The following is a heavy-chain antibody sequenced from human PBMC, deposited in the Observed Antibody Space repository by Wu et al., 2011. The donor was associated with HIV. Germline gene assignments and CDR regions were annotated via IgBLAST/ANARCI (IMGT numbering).Heavy chain of an antibody. CDR3: AGGRELGCFDY. Sequence: QVQLVQSGAEVKKPGASVKVSRKASGYSFTDYYILWVRQAPGQGLEWMGWINPYSGGTSYAQKFQGRVTMTRDTSIRTAYMELSRLRSDDTAVYFCAGGRELGCFDYWGQGTLVTVSS. V-gene: IGHV1-2*02. D-gene: IGHD7-27*01. CDR1: GYSFTDYY. CDR2: INPYSGGT. J-gene: IGHJ4*02.